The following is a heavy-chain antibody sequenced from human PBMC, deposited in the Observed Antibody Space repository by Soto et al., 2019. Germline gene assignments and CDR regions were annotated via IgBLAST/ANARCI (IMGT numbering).Heavy chain of an antibody. D-gene: IGHD6-13*01. J-gene: IGHJ4*02. CDR1: GGSVSNSA. Sequence: QVQLVQSGSEVKKPGSAVRVSCKASGGSVSNSAISWLRQAPGQGLEWMGGIIPIFGPAIYARKFQGRVTITADEPTSTAYMELNNVRSEDTAGYYFGRGSSWTKVEYWGQGTLVTVSS. CDR3: GRGSSWTKVEY. CDR2: IIPIFGPA. V-gene: IGHV1-69*01.